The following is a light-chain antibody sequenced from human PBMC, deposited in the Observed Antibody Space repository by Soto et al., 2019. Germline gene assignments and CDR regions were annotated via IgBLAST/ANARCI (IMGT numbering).Light chain of an antibody. CDR2: GVS. V-gene: IGLV2-14*03. J-gene: IGLJ1*01. Sequence: QSALTQPASVSGSPGQSVTISCTGTSSDVGAYKYVSWYQKHPGKAPKLMIYGVSNRPSGISNRCSGSKSGNTAFLTISGLQPEDEADYYCSSFTGPTTLDVFGTGTKVTVL. CDR1: SSDVGAYKY. CDR3: SSFTGPTTLDV.